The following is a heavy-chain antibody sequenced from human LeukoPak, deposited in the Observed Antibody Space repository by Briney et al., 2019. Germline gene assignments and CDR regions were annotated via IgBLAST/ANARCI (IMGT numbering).Heavy chain of an antibody. CDR1: GGSISSSSYY. J-gene: IGHJ4*02. V-gene: IGHV4-39*07. CDR3: ARTGYSSSWYYFDY. CDR2: IYYSGST. D-gene: IGHD6-13*01. Sequence: SETLSLTCTVSGGSISSSSYYWGWIRQPPGKGLEWIGSIYYSGSTYYNPSLKSRVTMSVDTSKNQFSLKLSSVTAADTAVYYCARTGYSSSWYYFDYWGQGTLVTVSS.